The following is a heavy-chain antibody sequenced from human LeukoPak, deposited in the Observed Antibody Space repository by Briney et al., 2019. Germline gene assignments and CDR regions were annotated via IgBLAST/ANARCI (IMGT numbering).Heavy chain of an antibody. CDR1: GYSISSGYY. CDR3: ARGVDTAWIYYYYCMDV. Sequence: PSETLSLTCAVSGYSISSGYYWGWIRQPPGKGLEWIGSIYHSGSTYYNPSLKSRVTISVDTSKNQFSLKLSSVTAADTAVYYCARGVDTAWIYYYYCMDVWGKGTTVTVSS. J-gene: IGHJ6*03. D-gene: IGHD5-18*01. V-gene: IGHV4-38-2*01. CDR2: IYHSGST.